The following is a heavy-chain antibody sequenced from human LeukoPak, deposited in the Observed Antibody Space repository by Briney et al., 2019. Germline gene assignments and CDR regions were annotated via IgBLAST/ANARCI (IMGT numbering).Heavy chain of an antibody. Sequence: GGSLRLSCAASGFTFSSYAMSWVRQAPGKGLEWVSAISGSGGSTYYADSVKGRFIISRDNSKNALSLQLNSLRPEDTALYYCAKHFCTGLDCSLFDSWGQGTLVTVSS. D-gene: IGHD3/OR15-3a*01. CDR1: GFTFSSYA. CDR3: AKHFCTGLDCSLFDS. V-gene: IGHV3-23*01. J-gene: IGHJ4*02. CDR2: ISGSGGST.